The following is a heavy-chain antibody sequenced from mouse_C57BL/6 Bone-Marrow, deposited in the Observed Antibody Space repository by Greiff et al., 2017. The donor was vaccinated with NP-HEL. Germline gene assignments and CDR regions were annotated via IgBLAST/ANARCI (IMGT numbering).Heavy chain of an antibody. V-gene: IGHV5-16*01. CDR3: ARITTAPGHYFDY. CDR2: INYDGSST. D-gene: IGHD1-2*01. Sequence: EVMLVESEGGLVQPGSSMKLSCTASGFTFSDYYMAWVRQVPEKGLEWVANINYDGSSTYYLDSLKSRFIISRDNAKNILYLQMSSLKSEDTATYYCARITTAPGHYFDYWGQGTTLTVSS. CDR1: GFTFSDYY. J-gene: IGHJ2*01.